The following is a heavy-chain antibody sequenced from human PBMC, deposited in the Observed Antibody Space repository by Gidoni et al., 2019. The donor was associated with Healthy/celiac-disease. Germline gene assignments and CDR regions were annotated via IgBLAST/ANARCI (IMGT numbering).Heavy chain of an antibody. V-gene: IGHV4-39*01. CDR1: GGSISSSSYY. Sequence: QLQLQESGPGLVKPSETLSLTCTVSGGSISSSSYYWGWIRQPPGKGLEWIGSIYYSGSTYYNPSLKSRVTISVDTSKNQFSLKLSSVTAADTAVYYCARRGVVVMDAFDIWGQGTMVTVSS. J-gene: IGHJ3*02. CDR3: ARRGVVVMDAFDI. D-gene: IGHD3-22*01. CDR2: IYYSGST.